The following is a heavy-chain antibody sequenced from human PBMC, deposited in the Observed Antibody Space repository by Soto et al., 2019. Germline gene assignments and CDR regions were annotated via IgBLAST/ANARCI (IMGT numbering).Heavy chain of an antibody. CDR2: IYYSGST. CDR1: GGSISSYY. Sequence: QVQLQESGPGLVKPSETLSLTCTVSGGSISSYYWSWIRQPPGKGLEWIGYIYYSGSTNYNPSLKSRVTISVDTSKNQFSLKLSSVTAADTAVYYCATGTTVEDGLGYFDLWGRGTLVTVSS. CDR3: ATGTTVEDGLGYFDL. D-gene: IGHD4-17*01. J-gene: IGHJ2*01. V-gene: IGHV4-59*01.